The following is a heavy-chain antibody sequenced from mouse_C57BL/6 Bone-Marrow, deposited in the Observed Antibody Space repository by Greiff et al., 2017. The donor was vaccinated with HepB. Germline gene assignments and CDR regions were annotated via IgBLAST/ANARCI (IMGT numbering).Heavy chain of an antibody. D-gene: IGHD1-2*01. CDR1: GYTFTEYT. CDR3: ARHEDGDELWWFAY. J-gene: IGHJ3*01. CDR2: FYPGSGSI. Sequence: QVQLQQSGAELVKPGASVKLSCKASGYTFTEYTIHWVKQRSGQGLEWIGWFYPGSGSIKYNEKFKDKATLTADKSASTVYMELSSLTSEDAAVYFGARHEDGDELWWFAYWGQGTLVTVSA. V-gene: IGHV1-62-2*01.